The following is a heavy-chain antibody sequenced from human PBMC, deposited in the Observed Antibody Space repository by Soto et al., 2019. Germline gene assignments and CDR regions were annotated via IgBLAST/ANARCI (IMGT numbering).Heavy chain of an antibody. CDR2: ISYDGSNK. D-gene: IGHD6-6*01. Sequence: GGSLRLSCAASGFTFSSYAMHWVRQAPGKGLERVAVISYDGSNKYYADSVKGRFTISRDNSKNTLYLQMNSLRAEYTAVYYCARDAAAARPQDAFDIWGQGTMVTVSS. V-gene: IGHV3-30-3*01. J-gene: IGHJ3*02. CDR1: GFTFSSYA. CDR3: ARDAAAARPQDAFDI.